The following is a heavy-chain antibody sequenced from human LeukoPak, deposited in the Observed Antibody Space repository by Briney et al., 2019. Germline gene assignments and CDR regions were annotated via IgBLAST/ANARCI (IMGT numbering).Heavy chain of an antibody. CDR2: IRYDGSNK. CDR1: GFTFSSYG. Sequence: QSGGSLRLSCAASGFTFSSYGMHWVRQAPGKGLEWVAFIRYDGSNKYYADSVKGRFTISRDNSKNTLYLQMNSLRAEDTAVYYCARDLTYHQLRFLVPGFDPWGQGTLVTVSS. V-gene: IGHV3-30*02. D-gene: IGHD3-3*01. J-gene: IGHJ5*02. CDR3: ARDLTYHQLRFLVPGFDP.